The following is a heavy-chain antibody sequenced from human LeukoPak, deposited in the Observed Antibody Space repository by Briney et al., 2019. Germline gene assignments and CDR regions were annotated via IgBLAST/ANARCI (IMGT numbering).Heavy chain of an antibody. D-gene: IGHD5-24*01. CDR2: ISSSGSTI. J-gene: IGHJ3*02. Sequence: GGSLRLSCAASGFTFSSYEMNWVRQAPGKGLEWVSYISSSGSTIYYADSVKGRFTISRDNSKNMLYLQMSSLRAEDTAIYYCAIDPENDAFDIWGQGTMVTVSS. CDR3: AIDPENDAFDI. V-gene: IGHV3-48*03. CDR1: GFTFSSYE.